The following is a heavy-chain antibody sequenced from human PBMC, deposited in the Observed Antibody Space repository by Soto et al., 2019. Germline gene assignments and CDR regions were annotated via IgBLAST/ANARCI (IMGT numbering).Heavy chain of an antibody. CDR2: IWYDGSNK. D-gene: IGHD6-19*01. J-gene: IGHJ6*03. CDR1: GFTFSSYG. Sequence: GGSLRLSCAASGFTFSSYGMHWVRQAPGKGLEWVAVIWYDGSNKYYADSVKGRFTISRDNSNNTLYLQMNSLRAEDTAVYYCARDSIAVAGRYYSYMDVWGKGTTVTVSS. V-gene: IGHV3-33*01. CDR3: ARDSIAVAGRYYSYMDV.